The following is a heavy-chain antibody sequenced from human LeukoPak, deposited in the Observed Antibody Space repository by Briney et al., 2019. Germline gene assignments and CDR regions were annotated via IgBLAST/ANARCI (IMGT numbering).Heavy chain of an antibody. J-gene: IGHJ4*02. CDR3: AREIAARRGYYFDY. Sequence: PGGSLRLSCAASGFTFSSYWMSWVRQAPGKGLEWVANIKQDGSEKYYVDSVKGRFTISRDNAKNSLYLQMNSLRAEDTAVYYRAREIAARRGYYFDYWGQGTLVTVSS. CDR2: IKQDGSEK. D-gene: IGHD6-6*01. CDR1: GFTFSSYW. V-gene: IGHV3-7*01.